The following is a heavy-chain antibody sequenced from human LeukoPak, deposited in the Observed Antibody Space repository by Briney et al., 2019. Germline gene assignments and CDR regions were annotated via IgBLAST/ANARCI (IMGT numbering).Heavy chain of an antibody. V-gene: IGHV4-30-2*01. CDR1: GGSISSGGYS. CDR2: IYHSGST. CDR3: ARARSGADYGDYFDY. J-gene: IGHJ4*02. Sequence: SETLSLTCAVSGGSISSGGYSWSWIRQPPGKGLEWIGYIYHSGSTYYNPSLKGRVTISVDRSKNQFSLKLSSVTAADTAVYYCARARSGADYGDYFDYWGQGTLVTVSS. D-gene: IGHD4-17*01.